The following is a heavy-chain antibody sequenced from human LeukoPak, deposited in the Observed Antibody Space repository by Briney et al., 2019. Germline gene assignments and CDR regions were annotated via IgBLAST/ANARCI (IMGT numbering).Heavy chain of an antibody. D-gene: IGHD3-22*01. Sequence: ASVKVSCKVSGYTLTELSMHWVRQAPGKGLEWMGGFDPEDGETIYAQKFQGRVTMTEDTSTDTAYMELSSLRSEDTAVYYCATAGDYCDSSGYHQYYFDYWGQGTLVTVSS. CDR3: ATAGDYCDSSGYHQYYFDY. CDR1: GYTLTELS. CDR2: FDPEDGET. V-gene: IGHV1-24*01. J-gene: IGHJ4*02.